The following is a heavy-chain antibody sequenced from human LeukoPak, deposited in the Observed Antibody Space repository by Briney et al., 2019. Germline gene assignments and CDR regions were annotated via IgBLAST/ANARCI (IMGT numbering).Heavy chain of an antibody. CDR3: ARVAGISMVRGVLDY. CDR2: IIPILGIA. D-gene: IGHD3-10*01. V-gene: IGHV1-69*04. Sequence: ASVKVSCKASGGTFSSYAISWVRQAPGQGREWMGRIIPILGIANYAQKFQGRVTITADKSTSTAYMELSSLRSEDTAVYYCARVAGISMVRGVLDYWGQGTLVTVSS. J-gene: IGHJ4*02. CDR1: GGTFSSYA.